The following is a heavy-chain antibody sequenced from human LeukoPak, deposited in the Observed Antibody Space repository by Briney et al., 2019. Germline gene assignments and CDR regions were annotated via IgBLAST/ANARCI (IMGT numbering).Heavy chain of an antibody. D-gene: IGHD2-8*01. CDR3: ARDQYCTNGVCYFIDY. J-gene: IGHJ4*02. V-gene: IGHV3-11*04. CDR2: ISSSGSTI. Sequence: PGGSLRLSCAASGFTFSDYYMSWIRQAPGKGLEWVSYISSSGSTIYYADSVKGRFTISRDNAKNSLYLQMNSLRAEDTAVYYRARDQYCTNGVCYFIDYWGQGTLVTVSS. CDR1: GFTFSDYY.